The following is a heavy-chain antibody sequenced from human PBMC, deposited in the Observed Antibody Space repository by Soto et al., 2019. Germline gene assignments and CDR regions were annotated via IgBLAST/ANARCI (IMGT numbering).Heavy chain of an antibody. J-gene: IGHJ5*02. CDR2: ISAYNGNT. CDR1: GYTFTSYG. D-gene: IGHD2-2*02. V-gene: IGHV1-18*01. CDR3: ARSVRNLRGNIVVVPAAIRRLDP. Sequence: ASVKVSCKASGYTFTSYGISWVRQAPGQGLEWMGWISAYNGNTNYAQKFQGRVTMTRDTSTSTVYMELSSLRSEDTAVYYCARSVRNLRGNIVVVPAAIRRLDPWGQGTLVTVSA.